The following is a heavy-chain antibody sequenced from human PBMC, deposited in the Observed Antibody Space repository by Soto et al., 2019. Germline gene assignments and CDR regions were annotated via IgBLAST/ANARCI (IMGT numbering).Heavy chain of an antibody. Sequence: EVQLVESGGGLVKPGGSLRLSCAASGFTFTNYNLNWVRQAPGKGLEWVSSISSSSSYIYYADSVKGRFTISRDNAKNSLYLQMNSLRAEDTAVYYCARMELGGFDIWGQGTMLTVS. CDR2: ISSSSSYI. V-gene: IGHV3-21*01. D-gene: IGHD1-26*01. CDR3: ARMELGGFDI. CDR1: GFTFTNYN. J-gene: IGHJ3*02.